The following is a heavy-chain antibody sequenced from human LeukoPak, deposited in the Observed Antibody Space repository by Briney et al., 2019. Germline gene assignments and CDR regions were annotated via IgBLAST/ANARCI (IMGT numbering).Heavy chain of an antibody. CDR3: ARHGIECSSTNCYWATVRY. V-gene: IGHV4-34*01. CDR1: GGSFSGYY. Sequence: PSETLSLTCAVYGGSFSGYYWSWLRQPPGKGLEWIGEINHSGSTNYNPSLKSRVTISVDTSKNQFSLKLSSVTAVDTAVYYCARHGIECSSTNCYWATVRYWGQGTLVTVSS. CDR2: INHSGST. D-gene: IGHD2-2*01. J-gene: IGHJ4*02.